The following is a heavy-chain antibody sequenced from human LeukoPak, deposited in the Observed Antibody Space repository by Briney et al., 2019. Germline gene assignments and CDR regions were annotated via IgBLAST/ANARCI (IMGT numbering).Heavy chain of an antibody. J-gene: IGHJ4*02. D-gene: IGHD2-2*01. CDR2: ISYDGSDK. V-gene: IGHV3-30*04. CDR3: ARDPCSSTSCYGGHYFDY. Sequence: GRSLRLSCAVSGFTFDDYAMHWVRQAPGKGLEWVAVISYDGSDKYYADSVKGRFTISRDNSKNTLYLQMNSLRAEDTAVYYCARDPCSSTSCYGGHYFDYWGQGTLVTVSS. CDR1: GFTFDDYA.